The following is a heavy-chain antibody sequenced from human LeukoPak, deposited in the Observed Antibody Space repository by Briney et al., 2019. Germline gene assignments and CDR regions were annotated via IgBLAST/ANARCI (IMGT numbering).Heavy chain of an antibody. Sequence: PSETLSFTCSVPGGSVSSGGYYWSWIRQPPGKGLEWIGYIYYNGNTNYNPSLKSRVTISVDTSKNQFSLKLSSVTAADTAVYYCAREPLRAESRWFDPWGQGILVTVSS. CDR2: IYYNGNT. J-gene: IGHJ5*02. V-gene: IGHV4-61*08. D-gene: IGHD1-26*01. CDR3: AREPLRAESRWFDP. CDR1: GGSVSSGGYY.